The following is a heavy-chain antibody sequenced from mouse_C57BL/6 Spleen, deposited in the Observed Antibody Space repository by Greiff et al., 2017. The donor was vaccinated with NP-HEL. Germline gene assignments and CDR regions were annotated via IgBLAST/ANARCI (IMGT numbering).Heavy chain of an antibody. CDR3: ARSEFTTVGPFDY. Sequence: EVQLQQSGPELVKPGASVKISCKASGYTFTDYYMNWVKQSHGKSLEWIGDINPNNGGTSYNQKFKGKATLTVDKSSSTAYMELRSLTSEDSAVYYCARSEFTTVGPFDYWGQGTTLTVSS. CDR2: INPNNGGT. CDR1: GYTFTDYY. V-gene: IGHV1-26*01. D-gene: IGHD1-1*01. J-gene: IGHJ2*01.